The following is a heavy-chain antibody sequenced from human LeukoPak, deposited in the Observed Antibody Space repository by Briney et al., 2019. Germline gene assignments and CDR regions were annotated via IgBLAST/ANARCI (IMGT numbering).Heavy chain of an antibody. J-gene: IGHJ4*02. D-gene: IGHD5-12*01. CDR1: GYSFTSYW. CDR3: ARCGKYSGYDYGYYFDY. V-gene: IGHV5-51*01. CDR2: IYPGDSDT. Sequence: GESLKISCKGSGYSFTSYWIGWVRQMPGKGLEWMGIIYPGDSDTRYSPSFQGQVTISADKSISTAYLQWSSLKASDTVMYYCARCGKYSGYDYGYYFDYWGQGTLVTVSS.